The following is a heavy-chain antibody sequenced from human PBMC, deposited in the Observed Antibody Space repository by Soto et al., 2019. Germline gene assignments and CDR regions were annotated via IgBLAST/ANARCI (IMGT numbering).Heavy chain of an antibody. V-gene: IGHV1-2*04. J-gene: IGHJ4*02. CDR1: GYTFTGYY. CDR2: INPNSGGT. CDR3: ARLRLRCSGGSCYEYYFDY. D-gene: IGHD2-15*01. Sequence: ASVKVSCKASGYTFTGYYMHWVRQASGQGLEWMGWINPNSGGTNYAQKFQGWVTMTRDTSISTAYMELSRLRSDDTAVYYCARLRLRCSGGSCYEYYFDYWGQGTLVTVSS.